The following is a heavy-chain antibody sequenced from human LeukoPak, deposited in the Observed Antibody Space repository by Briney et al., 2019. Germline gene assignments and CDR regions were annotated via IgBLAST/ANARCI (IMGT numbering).Heavy chain of an antibody. J-gene: IGHJ6*03. CDR1: GGSISSYF. Sequence: SETLSLTCTVSGGSISSYFWTWIRQPAGKGLEWIGRIYSNGITNYNPSLKSRVTMSIDPSKKQLFLELSAVTAADTAIYYCASSSNFYYYYMDVWGKGTTVTVSS. CDR2: IYSNGIT. V-gene: IGHV4-4*07. CDR3: ASSSNFYYYYMDV.